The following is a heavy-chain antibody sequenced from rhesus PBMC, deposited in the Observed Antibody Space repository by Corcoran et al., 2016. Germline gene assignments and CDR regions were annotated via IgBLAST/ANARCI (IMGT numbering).Heavy chain of an antibody. Sequence: QVQLQESGPGLVTPSETLSLTCAVSGGSFSSYWLTWIRQPPGKGLEWIAEINGNSGSTNYNPSLKSRVTISTDTSKNQFSLKLSSVTAADTAVYYCARGIGGYWGQGVLITVSA. J-gene: IGHJ4*01. CDR2: INGNSGST. V-gene: IGHV4-80*01. D-gene: IGHD3-34*01. CDR3: ARGIGGY. CDR1: GGSFSSYW.